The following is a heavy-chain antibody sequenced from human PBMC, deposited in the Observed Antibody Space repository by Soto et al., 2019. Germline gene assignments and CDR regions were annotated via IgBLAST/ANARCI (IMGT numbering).Heavy chain of an antibody. V-gene: IGHV3-15*07. CDR1: GFTFSNAW. CDR3: TADFYDSSGYPY. J-gene: IGHJ4*02. D-gene: IGHD3-22*01. CDR2: IKSKTDGGTI. Sequence: EVQLVESGGGLVEPGGSLRLSCAASGFTFSNAWMNWVRQAPGKGLEWVGRIKSKTDGGTIDYTAPVKGRVTISRDDSKNTLSLQMNSLKTEDTAVYYCTADFYDSSGYPYWGQGTLVTVSS.